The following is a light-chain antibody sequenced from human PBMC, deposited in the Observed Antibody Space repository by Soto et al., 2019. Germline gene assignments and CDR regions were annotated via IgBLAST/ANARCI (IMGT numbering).Light chain of an antibody. V-gene: IGKV3-15*01. Sequence: EIVMTQSPATLAVSPGERAALSCRASQSVSSNFAWYQQKAGQAPRLLIYGASYRATGTPARLSGSGSGTEFTLTISSVQSEEFAVYYCQQYNTWPYTFGLGTKLEMK. CDR3: QQYNTWPYT. J-gene: IGKJ2*01. CDR2: GAS. CDR1: QSVSSN.